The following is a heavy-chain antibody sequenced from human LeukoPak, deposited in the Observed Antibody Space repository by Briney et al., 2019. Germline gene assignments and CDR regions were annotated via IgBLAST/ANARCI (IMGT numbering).Heavy chain of an antibody. V-gene: IGHV3-66*01. D-gene: IGHD6-19*01. CDR1: GFTVSDNY. CDR2: LYSGGTA. Sequence: GGSLRLSCAASGFTVSDNYMSWVRQAPGKGLEWVSVLYSGGTAYYADPVKGRFTTSRDNSKNTLYLQMSSLRAEDTAVYYCVRDRWPGLGDFWGQGTTVTVSS. J-gene: IGHJ6*02. CDR3: VRDRWPGLGDF.